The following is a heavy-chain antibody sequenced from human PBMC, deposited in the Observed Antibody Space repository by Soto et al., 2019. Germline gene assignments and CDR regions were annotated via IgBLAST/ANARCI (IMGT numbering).Heavy chain of an antibody. J-gene: IGHJ4*02. V-gene: IGHV3-23*01. CDR2: ISGSGGST. D-gene: IGHD1-26*01. CDR3: AKDRVSGSYGSGMDY. CDR1: GFTFSSYA. Sequence: PGGSLRLSCAASGFTFSSYALSLVRQAPGKGLEWVSSISGSGGSTYYADSVKGRFTISRDNSKNTLYLQINSLRAEDTAVYYCAKDRVSGSYGSGMDYGAQGTLVTVSS.